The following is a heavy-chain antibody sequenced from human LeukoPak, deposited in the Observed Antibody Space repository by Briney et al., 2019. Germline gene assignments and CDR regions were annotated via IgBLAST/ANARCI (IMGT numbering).Heavy chain of an antibody. CDR1: GGSISSSSYY. CDR2: IYYSGST. J-gene: IGHJ6*03. Sequence: SETLSLTCTVSGGSISSSSYYWGWIRQPPGKGLEWIGSIYYSGSTYYNPSLKSRVTISVDTSKNQFSLKLSSVTAADTAVYYCARAGSGYYEYYYYYYMDVWGKGTTVTVSS. D-gene: IGHD3-3*01. V-gene: IGHV4-39*07. CDR3: ARAGSGYYEYYYYYYMDV.